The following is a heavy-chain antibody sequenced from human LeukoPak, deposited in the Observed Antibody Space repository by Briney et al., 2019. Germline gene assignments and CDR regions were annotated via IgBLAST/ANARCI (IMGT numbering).Heavy chain of an antibody. CDR1: GFSFDDYA. Sequence: GRSLRLSCAASGFSFDDYAMHWVRQAPGKGLEWVSGISWNSANIDYADSVKGRFTISRDNAKNSLYLQMNSLRAEDTAVYYCARKCSSTSCYSYAFDIWGQGTMVTVSS. J-gene: IGHJ3*02. D-gene: IGHD2-2*01. V-gene: IGHV3-9*01. CDR2: ISWNSANI. CDR3: ARKCSSTSCYSYAFDI.